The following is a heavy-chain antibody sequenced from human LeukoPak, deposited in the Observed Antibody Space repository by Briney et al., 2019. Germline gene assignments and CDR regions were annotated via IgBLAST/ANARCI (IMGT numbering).Heavy chain of an antibody. CDR2: IYYSGST. Sequence: SGALSLPFPVSGGSIISYYWSWIRPPPGKGLEGNGYIYYSGSTNYNPSLKSRVTISVDTSKNQFSLKLSSVTAADTAVYYCARDSGWEFRYYYMDVWGKGTTVTVSS. V-gene: IGHV4-59*01. D-gene: IGHD1-26*01. CDR3: ARDSGWEFRYYYMDV. J-gene: IGHJ6*03. CDR1: GGSIISYY.